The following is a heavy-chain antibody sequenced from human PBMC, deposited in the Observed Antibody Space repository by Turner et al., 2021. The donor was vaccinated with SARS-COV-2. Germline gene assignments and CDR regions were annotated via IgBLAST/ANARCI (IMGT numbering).Heavy chain of an antibody. CDR3: AHKVVAAIFDC. Sequence: QITLKESGATLVKPTQTLTLTCTFPRFSLSTSGVGLDWIRQPPGTALELLAIIYWDDDKRYSPSLKSRVTITEDTSKNQVVLTMTNMNPVDTATYYCAHKVVAAIFDCWGQGTLVTVSS. CDR2: IYWDDDK. J-gene: IGHJ4*02. D-gene: IGHD2-15*01. V-gene: IGHV2-5*02. CDR1: RFSLSTSGVG.